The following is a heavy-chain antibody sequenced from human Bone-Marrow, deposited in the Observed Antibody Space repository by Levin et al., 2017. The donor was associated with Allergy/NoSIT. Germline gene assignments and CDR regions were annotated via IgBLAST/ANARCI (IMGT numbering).Heavy chain of an antibody. D-gene: IGHD3-22*01. Sequence: ASVKVSCKASGYTFTGYYMHWVRQAPGQGLEWMGRINPNSGGTNYAQKFQGRVTMTRDTSISTAYMELSRLRSDDTAVYYCARVANYYDSSGPGEWFDPWGQGTLVTVSS. V-gene: IGHV1-2*06. J-gene: IGHJ5*02. CDR3: ARVANYYDSSGPGEWFDP. CDR2: INPNSGGT. CDR1: GYTFTGYY.